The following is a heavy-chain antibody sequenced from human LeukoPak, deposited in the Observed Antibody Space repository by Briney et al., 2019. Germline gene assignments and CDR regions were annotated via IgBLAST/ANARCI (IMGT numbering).Heavy chain of an antibody. J-gene: IGHJ6*02. V-gene: IGHV1-69*01. CDR1: GGTFSSYA. CDR2: IIPIFGTA. CDR3: ASGWNDFPGPSYYYGMDV. Sequence: SVKVSCKASGGTFSSYAISWVRQAPGQGLEWMGGIIPIFGTANYAQKFQGRVTITADESTSTAYMELSSLRSEDTAVYYCASGWNDFPGPSYYYGMDVWGQGTTVTVSS. D-gene: IGHD1-1*01.